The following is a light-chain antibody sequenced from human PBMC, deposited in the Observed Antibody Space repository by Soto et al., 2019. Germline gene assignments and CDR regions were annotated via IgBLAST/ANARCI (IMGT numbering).Light chain of an antibody. CDR2: GAS. J-gene: IGKJ1*01. CDR1: QSVSSSY. V-gene: IGKV3-20*01. CDR3: QQYGSSGT. Sequence: EIVMTQSPATLSVSPGERASLSCRASQSVSSSYLAWYQQKPGQAPRLFIYGASNRATGIPDRFSGSGSGTDFTLTISRLEPEDFAVYYCQQYGSSGTFGQGTKVDIK.